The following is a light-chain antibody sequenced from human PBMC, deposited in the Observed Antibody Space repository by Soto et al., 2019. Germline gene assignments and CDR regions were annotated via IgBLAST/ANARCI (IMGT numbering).Light chain of an antibody. CDR1: NSNVGSNS. V-gene: IGLV1-44*01. CDR2: SDN. CDR3: STWDDNLSTWL. J-gene: IGLJ3*02. Sequence: QSVLTQPPSASGTPGQRVTISCSGSNSNVGSNSVNWYQQLPGMAPKLLLYSDNQRPSGVSDRFSGSKSGSSASLAISGLQSEDEADYHCSTWDDNLSTWLFGGGTKVTVL.